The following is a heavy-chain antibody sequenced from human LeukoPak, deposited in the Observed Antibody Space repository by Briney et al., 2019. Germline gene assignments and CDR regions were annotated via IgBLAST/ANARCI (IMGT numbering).Heavy chain of an antibody. Sequence: GGALRIFCAAPGFTLLSYWMHRGPQAPGEGPVWGSRINSDGSSTSYADSVKGRFTISRDNSKNTLYLQMNSLRAEDTAVYYCARVRIQLWFKGWFDPWGQGTLVTVSS. CDR1: GFTLLSYW. CDR3: ARVRIQLWFKGWFDP. D-gene: IGHD5-18*01. V-gene: IGHV3-74*01. CDR2: INSDGSST. J-gene: IGHJ5*02.